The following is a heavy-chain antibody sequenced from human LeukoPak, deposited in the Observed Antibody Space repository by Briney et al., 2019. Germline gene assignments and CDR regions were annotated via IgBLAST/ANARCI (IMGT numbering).Heavy chain of an antibody. J-gene: IGHJ4*02. V-gene: IGHV3-74*01. D-gene: IGHD6-13*01. CDR1: GFTFSSYW. CDR2: ITGDGSTT. CDR3: ARAPYSSSWFYFDY. Sequence: GGSLRLSCAASGFTFSSYWMHWVRQAPGKGLVWVSRITGDGSTTSYADSVKGRFTISRDNANNTLYLQMNSLRAEDTAVYYCARAPYSSSWFYFDYWGQGTLVTVSS.